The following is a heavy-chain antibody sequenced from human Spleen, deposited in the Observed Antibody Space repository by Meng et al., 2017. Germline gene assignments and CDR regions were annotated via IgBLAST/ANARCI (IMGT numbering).Heavy chain of an antibody. CDR1: GYTFTDYW. D-gene: IGHD6-13*01. CDR2: IDPKSGDT. J-gene: IGHJ4*02. CDR3: ARDEDISAAGKLFGDY. Sequence: QGHLVQSWGEVKKAGASVKVSCKPSGYTFTDYWLHWVRRAPGQGLEWMGRIDPKSGDTHYAQRFQGRVTMTGDTSISTAYMELSGLRSDDTAMYYCARDEDISAAGKLFGDYWGQGTLVTVSS. V-gene: IGHV1-2*06.